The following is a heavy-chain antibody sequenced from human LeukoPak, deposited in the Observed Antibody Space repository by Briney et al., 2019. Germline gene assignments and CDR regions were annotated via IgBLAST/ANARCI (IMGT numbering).Heavy chain of an antibody. CDR3: ASASHDYGDFDY. V-gene: IGHV4-38-2*02. CDR2: IYHSGST. J-gene: IGHJ4*02. D-gene: IGHD4-17*01. CDR1: GYSISSAYY. Sequence: SETLSLTCIVSGYSISSAYYWGWIRQPPGKGLEWIGSIYHSGSTYCNPSLKSRVTISVDTSKNQFSLKLNSVTAADTAVYYCASASHDYGDFDYWGQGTLVTVSS.